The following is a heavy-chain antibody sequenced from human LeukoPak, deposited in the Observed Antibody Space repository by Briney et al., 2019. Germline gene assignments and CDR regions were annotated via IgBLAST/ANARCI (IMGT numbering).Heavy chain of an antibody. CDR2: TQSAGSDK. Sequence: GGSLRLSCEASGFTFSDYGMHWVRQAPGKGLEWVAFTQSAGSDKYYGDSVKGRFTISRDNSKSTLYLQMNSLRAEDAAVYYFAKRDHYCSGRGHYYMDVWGKGTTVTVSS. V-gene: IGHV3-30*02. CDR1: GFTFSDYG. J-gene: IGHJ6*03. D-gene: IGHD3-10*01. CDR3: AKRDHYCSGRGHYYMDV.